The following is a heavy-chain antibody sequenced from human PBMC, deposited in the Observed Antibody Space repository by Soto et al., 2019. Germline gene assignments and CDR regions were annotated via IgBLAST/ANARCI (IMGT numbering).Heavy chain of an antibody. Sequence: SVKVSCKASGGTFSSYAISWVRQAPGQGLEWMGGIIPIFGTANYAQKFQGRVTITADKSTSTAYMGLSSLRSEDTAVYYCARGGYYDFWGGYPNDAFDIWGQGTMVTVSS. CDR1: GGTFSSYA. CDR2: IIPIFGTA. J-gene: IGHJ3*02. V-gene: IGHV1-69*06. D-gene: IGHD3-3*01. CDR3: ARGGYYDFWGGYPNDAFDI.